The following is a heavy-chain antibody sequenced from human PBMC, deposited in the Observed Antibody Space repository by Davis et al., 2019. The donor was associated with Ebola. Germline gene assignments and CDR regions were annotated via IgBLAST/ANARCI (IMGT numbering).Heavy chain of an antibody. CDR3: ASTYSSSWHAFDI. CDR1: GFTFSSYW. J-gene: IGHJ3*02. CDR2: IKQDGSEK. D-gene: IGHD6-13*01. Sequence: GESLKISCAASGFTFSSYWMSWVRQAPGKGLEWVANIKQDGSEKYYVDSVKGRFTISRDNAKNSLYLQMNSLRAEDTAVYYCASTYSSSWHAFDIWGQGTMVTVSS. V-gene: IGHV3-7*03.